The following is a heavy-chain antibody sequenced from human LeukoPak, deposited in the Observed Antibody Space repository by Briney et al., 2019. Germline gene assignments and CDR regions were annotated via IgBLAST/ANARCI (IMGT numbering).Heavy chain of an antibody. CDR2: ISSSSSSI. CDR1: GFTFSGYS. CDR3: ARGATVVGY. D-gene: IGHD1-26*01. J-gene: IGHJ4*02. V-gene: IGHV3-21*01. Sequence: PGQRLRLSCAASGFTFSGYSMNWVRQAPGKGLEWVSYISSSSSSIYYADSGKGRFTISRDNAKNSLYLQMNSLRAEDTAVYYCARGATVVGYWGQGPLVTVS.